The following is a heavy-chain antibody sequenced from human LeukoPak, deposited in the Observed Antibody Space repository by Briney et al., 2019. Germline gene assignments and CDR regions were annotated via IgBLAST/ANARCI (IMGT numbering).Heavy chain of an antibody. V-gene: IGHV4-39*07. CDR2: IYYSGST. D-gene: IGHD6-6*01. Sequence: PSETLSLTCTVSGGSISSSSYYWGWIRQPPGKGLEWIGSIYYSGSTYYNPSLKSRVTISVDTSKNQFSLKLSSVTAADTAVYYCARDLLAARLDYWGQGTLVTVSS. CDR3: ARDLLAARLDY. J-gene: IGHJ4*02. CDR1: GGSISSSSYY.